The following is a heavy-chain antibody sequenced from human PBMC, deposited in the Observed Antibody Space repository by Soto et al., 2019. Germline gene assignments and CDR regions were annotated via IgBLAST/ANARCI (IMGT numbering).Heavy chain of an antibody. D-gene: IGHD3-10*01. CDR3: ARDGELEAANAFDL. Sequence: SLRLSCAASGFTFSSYSMNWVRQAPRKGLEWVSSISSSSSYIYYADSVKGRFTISRDNAKNSLYLQMNSLRAEDTAVYYCARDGELEAANAFDLWGQGTMVTVSS. J-gene: IGHJ3*01. CDR2: ISSSSSYI. V-gene: IGHV3-21*01. CDR1: GFTFSSYS.